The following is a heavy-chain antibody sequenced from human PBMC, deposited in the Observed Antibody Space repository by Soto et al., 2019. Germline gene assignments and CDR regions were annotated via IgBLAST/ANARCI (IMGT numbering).Heavy chain of an antibody. CDR3: GRDWELSITGTTRSTGWFDP. CDR1: GFTFSSYW. Sequence: EVQLVESGGGLVQPGGSLRLSCAASGFTFSSYWMSWVRQAPGKGLEWVANIKQDGSEKYYVDSVKGRFTISRDNAKNSLYLQMNSLRAEDTAVYYCGRDWELSITGTTRSTGWFDPWGQGTLVTVSS. J-gene: IGHJ5*02. V-gene: IGHV3-7*01. CDR2: IKQDGSEK. D-gene: IGHD1-7*01.